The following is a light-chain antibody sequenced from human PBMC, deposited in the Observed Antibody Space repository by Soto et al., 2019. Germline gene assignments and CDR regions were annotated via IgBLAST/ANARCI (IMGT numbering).Light chain of an antibody. Sequence: SYELTQPLSVSVALGQTARITCGGNNIGSKNVHWFHQKPGQAPVLVIYRDSNRPSGIPERFSGSNSGNTATLTISRAQAGDEADYYCQVWDSSTGVFGGGTKLTV. CDR3: QVWDSSTGV. J-gene: IGLJ2*01. V-gene: IGLV3-9*01. CDR2: RDS. CDR1: NIGSKN.